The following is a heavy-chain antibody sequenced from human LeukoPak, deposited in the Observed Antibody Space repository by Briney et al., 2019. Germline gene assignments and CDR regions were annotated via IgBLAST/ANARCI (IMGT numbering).Heavy chain of an antibody. CDR3: ARWNRMANRESFD. V-gene: IGHV3-23*01. CDR2: IGANGDT. Sequence: PGGSLRLSCAASGFNFINFPMTWFRQAPGKGLEWVSFIGANGDTNYAESVKDRFTISRDNSKKTLFLEIQSLRVEDTAVYYCARWNRMANRESFDWGQGTLVVVAS. J-gene: IGHJ4*02. D-gene: IGHD5-24*01. CDR1: GFNFINFP.